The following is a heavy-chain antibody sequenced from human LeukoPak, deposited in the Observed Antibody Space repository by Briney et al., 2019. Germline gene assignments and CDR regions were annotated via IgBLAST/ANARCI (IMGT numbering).Heavy chain of an antibody. J-gene: IGHJ4*02. CDR1: GFAFSRND. D-gene: IGHD3-16*01. Sequence: GGSLRLSCAASGFAFSRNDMSRVRQAPGKGLEWVSSIGGSGTRTYYADSVKGRFTISRDTSKNTLYLQMNSLRAEDAAVYYCAKYRGFGDSYDSWGQGTLVTVSS. V-gene: IGHV3-23*01. CDR3: AKYRGFGDSYDS. CDR2: IGGSGTRT.